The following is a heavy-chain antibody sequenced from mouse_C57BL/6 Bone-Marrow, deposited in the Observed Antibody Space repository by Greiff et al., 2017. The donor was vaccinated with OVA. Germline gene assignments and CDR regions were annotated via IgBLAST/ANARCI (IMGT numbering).Heavy chain of an antibody. Sequence: EVKVEESWGGLVQPGGSLKLSCAASGFTFSDYYMYWVRQTPEKRLEWVAYLSNGGGSTYYPDTVKGRFPISRDNAKNTLYLQMSRLKSEDTAMYYWARRGPLLRGDYYAMDYWGQGTSVTVSS. CDR3: ARRGPLLRGDYYAMDY. D-gene: IGHD1-2*01. J-gene: IGHJ4*01. CDR2: LSNGGGST. V-gene: IGHV5-12*01. CDR1: GFTFSDYY.